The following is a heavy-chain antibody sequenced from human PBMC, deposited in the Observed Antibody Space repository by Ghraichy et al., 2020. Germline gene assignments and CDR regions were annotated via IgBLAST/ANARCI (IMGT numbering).Heavy chain of an antibody. V-gene: IGHV3-53*01. Sequence: GGSLRLSCAASGFTVSSNYMSWVRQAPGKGLEWVSVIYSGGSTYYADSVKGRFTISRDNSKNTLYLQMNSLRAEDTAVYYCARESGVAAEYYFDYWGQGTLATVSS. D-gene: IGHD6-19*01. J-gene: IGHJ4*02. CDR2: IYSGGST. CDR1: GFTVSSNY. CDR3: ARESGVAAEYYFDY.